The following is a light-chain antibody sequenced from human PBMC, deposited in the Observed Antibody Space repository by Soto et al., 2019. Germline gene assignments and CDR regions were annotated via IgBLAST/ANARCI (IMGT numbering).Light chain of an antibody. CDR1: GSDVGAYNL. J-gene: IGLJ1*01. V-gene: IGLV2-23*02. Sequence: QAAVTQPATVSATKGQSISIACAGTGSDVGAYNLVSWYQQHPGKAPKLIICEVNARPSGISHRFSGSKSGDTASLTISGLQAEDEADYFCCSYAGTVAYVFGPGTKVTVL. CDR3: CSYAGTVAYV. CDR2: EVN.